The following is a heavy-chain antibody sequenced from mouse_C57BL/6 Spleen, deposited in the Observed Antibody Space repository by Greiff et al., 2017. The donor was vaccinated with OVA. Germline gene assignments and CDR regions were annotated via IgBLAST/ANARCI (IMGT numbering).Heavy chain of an antibody. V-gene: IGHV5-17*01. CDR2: ISSGSSTI. J-gene: IGHJ2*01. CDR1: GFTFSDYG. Sequence: EVKLVESGGGLVKPGGSLKLSCAASGFTFSDYGMHWVRQAPEKGLEWVAYISSGSSTIYYADTVKGRFTISRDNAKNTLFLQMTSLRSEDTAMYYCARRTTVVFDYWGQGTTLTVSS. CDR3: ARRTTVVFDY. D-gene: IGHD1-1*01.